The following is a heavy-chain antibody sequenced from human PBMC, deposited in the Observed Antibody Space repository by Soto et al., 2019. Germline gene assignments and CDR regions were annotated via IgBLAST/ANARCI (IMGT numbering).Heavy chain of an antibody. CDR3: AKATATGGGAFDI. V-gene: IGHV3-23*01. Sequence: GGSLRLSCAASGFICSSYDMSWVRQAPGKGLEWVSTILVDGRTFYVDSVKGRFTISRDSSQNTVYLQMNSLTAGDTALYYCAKATATGGGAFDIWGQGTMVTVSS. CDR1: GFICSSYD. D-gene: IGHD2-8*02. J-gene: IGHJ3*02. CDR2: ILVDGRT.